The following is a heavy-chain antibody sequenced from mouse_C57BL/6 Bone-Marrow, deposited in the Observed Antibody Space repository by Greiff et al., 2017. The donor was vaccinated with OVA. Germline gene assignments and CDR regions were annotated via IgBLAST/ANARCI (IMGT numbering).Heavy chain of an antibody. CDR3: ATGTKPYAMDY. J-gene: IGHJ4*01. D-gene: IGHD4-1*01. CDR1: GYTFTDYN. V-gene: IGHV1-22*01. CDR2: INPNNGGT. Sequence: EVQVVESGPELVKPGASVKMSCKASGYTFTDYNMHWVKQSHGKSLEWIGYINPNNGGTSYNQKFKGKATLTVNKSSSTAYMELRSLTSEDSAVYYCATGTKPYAMDYWGQGTSVTVSS.